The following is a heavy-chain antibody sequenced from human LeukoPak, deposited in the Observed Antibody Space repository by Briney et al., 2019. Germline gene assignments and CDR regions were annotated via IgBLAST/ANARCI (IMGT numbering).Heavy chain of an antibody. V-gene: IGHV1-18*01. Sequence: ASVKVSCKASGGTFSSYAISWVRQAPGQGLEWMGWISAYNGNTNYAQKLQGRVTMTTDTSTSTAYMELRSLRSDDTAVYYCARYCSSTSCYVYRWFDPWGQGTLVTVSS. D-gene: IGHD2-2*01. CDR3: ARYCSSTSCYVYRWFDP. CDR1: GGTFSSYA. J-gene: IGHJ5*02. CDR2: ISAYNGNT.